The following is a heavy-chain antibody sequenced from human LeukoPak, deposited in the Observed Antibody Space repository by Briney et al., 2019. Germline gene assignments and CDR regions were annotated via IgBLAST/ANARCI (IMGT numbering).Heavy chain of an antibody. CDR2: INPNSGGT. D-gene: IGHD3-22*01. CDR3: ARGPWYDSSGYLDFDY. Sequence: GASVKVSCKASGYTFTGHYMHWVRQAPGQGLEWMGRINPNSGGTNYAQKFQGRVTMTRDTSISTAYMELSRLRSDDTAVYYCARGPWYDSSGYLDFDYWGQGTLVTVSS. CDR1: GYTFTGHY. J-gene: IGHJ4*02. V-gene: IGHV1-2*06.